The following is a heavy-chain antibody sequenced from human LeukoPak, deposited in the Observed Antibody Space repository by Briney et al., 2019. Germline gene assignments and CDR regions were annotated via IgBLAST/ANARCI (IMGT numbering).Heavy chain of an antibody. V-gene: IGHV3-23*01. D-gene: IGHD6-13*01. CDR1: GFTFSSYA. Sequence: GGSLRLSCAASGFTFSSYAMTWVRQAPGEGLEWVSGISDSGSTKYADTVRGRFTISRDDSKRTLYLQMNSLRAEDTAIYYCAKGVAADGNNWFDSWGRGALVTVAS. J-gene: IGHJ5*01. CDR3: AKGVAADGNNWFDS. CDR2: ISDSGST.